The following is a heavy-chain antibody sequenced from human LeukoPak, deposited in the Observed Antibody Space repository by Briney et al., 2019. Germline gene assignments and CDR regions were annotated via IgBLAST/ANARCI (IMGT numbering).Heavy chain of an antibody. CDR2: IWYEGSNK. V-gene: IGHV3-33*01. CDR3: ARDGPQPYYYYYYMDV. D-gene: IGHD5-18*01. J-gene: IGHJ6*03. Sequence: GRSLRLSCAASGFTFSSYGMHWVRQAPGKGLEWVAVIWYEGSNKYYADSVKGRFTISRDNSKNTLYLQMNSLRAEDTAVYYCARDGPQPYYYYYYMDVWGKGTTVTVSS. CDR1: GFTFSSYG.